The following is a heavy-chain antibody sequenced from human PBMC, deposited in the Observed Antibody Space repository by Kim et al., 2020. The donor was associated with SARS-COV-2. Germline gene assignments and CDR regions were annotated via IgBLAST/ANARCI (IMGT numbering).Heavy chain of an antibody. CDR1: GFTFSSYA. CDR3: AKDPMVRGVIGPDY. V-gene: IGHV3-23*01. CDR2: ISGSGGST. D-gene: IGHD3-10*01. Sequence: GGSLRLSCAASGFTFSSYAMSWVRQAPGKGLEWVSAISGSGGSTYYADSVKGRFTISRDNSKNTLYLQMNSLRAEDTAVYYCAKDPMVRGVIGPDYWGQGTLVTVSS. J-gene: IGHJ4*02.